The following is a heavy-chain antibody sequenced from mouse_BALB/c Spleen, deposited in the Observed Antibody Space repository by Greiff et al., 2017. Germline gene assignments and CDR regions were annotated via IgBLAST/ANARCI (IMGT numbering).Heavy chain of an antibody. CDR2: INPSNGRT. J-gene: IGHJ2*01. Sequence: VQLQESGAELVKPGASVKLSCKASGYTFTSYWMHWVKQRPGQGLEWIGEINPSNGRTNYNEKFKSKATLTVDKSSSTAYMQLSSLTSEDSAVYYCARDYGNYNDYWGQGTTLTVSS. V-gene: IGHV1S81*02. D-gene: IGHD2-1*01. CDR1: GYTFTSYW. CDR3: ARDYGNYNDY.